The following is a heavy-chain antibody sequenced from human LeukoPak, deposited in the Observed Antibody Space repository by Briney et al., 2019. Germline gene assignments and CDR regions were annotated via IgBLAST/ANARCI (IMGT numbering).Heavy chain of an antibody. CDR2: IWFDGSNK. V-gene: IGHV3-33*01. Sequence: GRSLRLSCAASGFIFSNDAMHWVRQAPGKGLEWVAFIWFDGSNKHYADSVKGRFTISRDNSEDTLYLQMNSLRTEDTAVYYCVRDPSGSGFAFDSWGQGALVTVSS. J-gene: IGHJ4*02. D-gene: IGHD1-1*01. CDR1: GFIFSNDA. CDR3: VRDPSGSGFAFDS.